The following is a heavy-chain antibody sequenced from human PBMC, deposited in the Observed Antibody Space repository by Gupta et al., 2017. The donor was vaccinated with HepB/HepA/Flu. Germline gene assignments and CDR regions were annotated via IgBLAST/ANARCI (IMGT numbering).Heavy chain of an antibody. CDR1: GYTFTGYY. Sequence: QVQLVQSGAEVKKPGASVKVSCKASGYTFTGYYMHWVRQAPGQGLEWMGWINPNSDGTNYSQKFQGRVTMTRDTSISTAYMGLSRLRSDYTAVYDCASRTVTKGGWGDAFDSWGQGTMVTVSS. J-gene: IGHJ3*02. V-gene: IGHV1-2*02. CDR3: ASRTVTKGGWGDAFDS. D-gene: IGHD4-11*01. CDR2: INPNSDGT.